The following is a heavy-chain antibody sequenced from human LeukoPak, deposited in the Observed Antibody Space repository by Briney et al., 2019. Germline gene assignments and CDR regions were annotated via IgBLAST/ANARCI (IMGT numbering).Heavy chain of an antibody. D-gene: IGHD6-13*01. Sequence: PGGSLRLSCAASGFTFSRYWMHWVRQAPGKGLVWVSRINSDGSSTSYADSVKGRFTISRDNAKNTLYLQMNSLRAEDTAVYYCARDSARRYSSSWYWVIGYFQHWGQGTLVTVSS. J-gene: IGHJ1*01. V-gene: IGHV3-74*01. CDR3: ARDSARRYSSSWYWVIGYFQH. CDR2: INSDGSST. CDR1: GFTFSRYW.